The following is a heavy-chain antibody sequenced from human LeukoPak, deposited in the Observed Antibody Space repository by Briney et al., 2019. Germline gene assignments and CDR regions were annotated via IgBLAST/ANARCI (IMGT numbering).Heavy chain of an antibody. Sequence: GGSLRLSCVASGFTFSNYAMSWVRQAPGKGLEWVSAISGGGGNTYYADSVKGRFTISRDNSENTLYLQMNSLRAGDTAIYYCANPYYWGQGTLVTVSS. CDR2: ISGGGGNT. V-gene: IGHV3-23*01. J-gene: IGHJ4*02. CDR3: ANPYY. CDR1: GFTFSNYA.